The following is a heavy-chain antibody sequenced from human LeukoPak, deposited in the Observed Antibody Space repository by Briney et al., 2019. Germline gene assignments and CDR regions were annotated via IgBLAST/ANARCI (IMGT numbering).Heavy chain of an antibody. CDR3: AREGPRGNSQFDY. D-gene: IGHD2/OR15-2a*01. V-gene: IGHV3-33*08. Sequence: GGSLRLSCAASGFTFSSYTMSWVRQAPGKGLEWVALIWYDGSNKYYADSVKGRPTISRDNSKNTLYLQMNSLRAEDTAVYYCAREGPRGNSQFDYWGQGTLVTVSS. J-gene: IGHJ4*02. CDR2: IWYDGSNK. CDR1: GFTFSSYT.